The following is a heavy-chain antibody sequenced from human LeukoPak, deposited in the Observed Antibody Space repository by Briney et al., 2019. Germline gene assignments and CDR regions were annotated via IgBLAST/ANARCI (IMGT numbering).Heavy chain of an antibody. J-gene: IGHJ4*02. D-gene: IGHD3-16*02. CDR3: ASSPSVWGSYRYTGIDY. Sequence: PSETLSLTCAVYGGSFSGYYWSWIRQPPGKGLEWIGEINHSGSTNYNPSLKSRVIISVDTSKNQFSLKLSSVTAADTAVYYCASSPSVWGSYRYTGIDYWGQGTLVTVSS. CDR2: INHSGST. V-gene: IGHV4-34*01. CDR1: GGSFSGYY.